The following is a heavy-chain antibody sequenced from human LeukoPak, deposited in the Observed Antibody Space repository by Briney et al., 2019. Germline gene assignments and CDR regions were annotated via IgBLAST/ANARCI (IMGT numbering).Heavy chain of an antibody. Sequence: SETLSLTCAVSGGSISSSNWWSWVRQPPGKGLEWIGEIYHSGSTNYNPSLKSRVTIAVDKSKNQFSLKLSSVTAADTAVYYCARGPTYYDFWSGYYTGALNFDYWGQGTLVTVSS. D-gene: IGHD3-3*01. CDR1: GGSISSSNW. V-gene: IGHV4-4*02. J-gene: IGHJ4*02. CDR2: IYHSGST. CDR3: ARGPTYYDFWSGYYTGALNFDY.